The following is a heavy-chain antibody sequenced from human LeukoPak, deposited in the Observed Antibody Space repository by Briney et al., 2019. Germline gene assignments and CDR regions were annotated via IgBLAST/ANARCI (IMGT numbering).Heavy chain of an antibody. D-gene: IGHD2-15*01. V-gene: IGHV1-18*01. CDR3: ATASWQLLSPFDY. Sequence: GASVKVSCKASGYNFGNYGISWVRQAPGQGLEWIGWIGVAGGNTNYAQTLQGRITITRDMSTSTAYMELTSLRSDDTAVYYCATASWQLLSPFDYWGQGTLVTVSS. CDR2: IGVAGGNT. J-gene: IGHJ4*02. CDR1: GYNFGNYG.